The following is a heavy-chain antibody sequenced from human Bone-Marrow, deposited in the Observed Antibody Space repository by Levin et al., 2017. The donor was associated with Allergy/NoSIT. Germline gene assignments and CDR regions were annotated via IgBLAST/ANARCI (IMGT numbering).Heavy chain of an antibody. CDR1: GGSIRSYY. J-gene: IGHJ4*02. CDR2: IHYSGGT. Sequence: SETLSLTCTVSGGSIRSYYWSWIRQPPGKGLEWIGFIHYSGGTNSNPSLKSRVTISVDTSQNLISLELSSVTAADTAFYYCARGHHGDYLDWCQGILVTVSS. CDR3: ARGHHGDYLD. D-gene: IGHD4-17*01. V-gene: IGHV4-59*01.